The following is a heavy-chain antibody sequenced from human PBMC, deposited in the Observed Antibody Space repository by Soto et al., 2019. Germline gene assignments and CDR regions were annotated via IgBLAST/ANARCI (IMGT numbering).Heavy chain of an antibody. J-gene: IGHJ5*01. CDR1: GVSIHNSHSF. CDR3: GRVVEGATRHTDLDS. D-gene: IGHD2-21*01. Sequence: SETLSLTCTVSGVSIHNSHSFWGWIRQPPGKGREFIGTVYYSGGAHYNSSLKSRVTISVDTANNQVSLRMRSLTAADPAVYYCGRVVEGATRHTDLDSWGQGTLVTVSS. V-gene: IGHV4-39*01. CDR2: VYYSGGA.